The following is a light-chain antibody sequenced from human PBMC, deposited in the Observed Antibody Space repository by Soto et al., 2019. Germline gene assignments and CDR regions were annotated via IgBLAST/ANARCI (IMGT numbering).Light chain of an antibody. Sequence: QSALTQPASVSGSPGQSITISFTGTSSDGGGYNSVSWYQQHPGKAPKFMIYDVSNRPSGVSNRFSGSKSGNTASLTISVSPAEDEADYYCSSYTTSNTRQIVFGTGTKVTV. CDR2: DVS. J-gene: IGLJ1*01. CDR1: SSDGGGYNS. CDR3: SSYTTSNTRQIV. V-gene: IGLV2-14*01.